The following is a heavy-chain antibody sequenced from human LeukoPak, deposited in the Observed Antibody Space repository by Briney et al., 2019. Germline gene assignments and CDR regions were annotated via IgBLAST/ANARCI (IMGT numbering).Heavy chain of an antibody. J-gene: IGHJ3*02. Sequence: PSETLSLTCAVSGYSISSGYYWGWIRQPPGKGLEWIGSIYHSGSTNYNPSLKSRVTMSVDTSKNQFSLKLSSVTAADTAVYYCARVRRRRVVPAAIGAFDIWGQGTMVTVSS. D-gene: IGHD2-2*01. CDR2: IYHSGST. V-gene: IGHV4-38-2*01. CDR3: ARVRRRRVVPAAIGAFDI. CDR1: GYSISSGYY.